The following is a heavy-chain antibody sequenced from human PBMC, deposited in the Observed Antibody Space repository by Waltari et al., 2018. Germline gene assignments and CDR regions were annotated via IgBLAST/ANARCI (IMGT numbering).Heavy chain of an antibody. CDR2: ISGSVGNT. Sequence: EVQLVESGGGLVQPGGSLRLSCTASGFTFSTYAMSWVRQAPGKGLEWVSSISGSVGNTYYADSVKGRFTISRDNSKKTLHLQMNSLRAEDTAVYFCAKWDSSGYFSPFDSWGQGTLVTVSS. CDR3: AKWDSSGYFSPFDS. D-gene: IGHD3-22*01. V-gene: IGHV3-23*04. CDR1: GFTFSTYA. J-gene: IGHJ4*02.